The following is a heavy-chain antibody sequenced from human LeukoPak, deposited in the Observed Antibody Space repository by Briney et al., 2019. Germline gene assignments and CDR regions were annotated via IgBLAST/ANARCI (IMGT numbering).Heavy chain of an antibody. CDR3: ARASSGYSQFD. V-gene: IGHV4-34*01. CDR2: IDHDGDA. D-gene: IGHD6-25*01. CDR1: GVPFSNYC. J-gene: IGHJ4*02. Sequence: SETLSLTCAIHGVPFSNYCWSWIRQSPGRELEWIVDIDHDGDATHNPSLRSRIGTAIDTSKNQFSLKLSSVTAADTAVYYCARASSGYSQFDWGQGTLVTVSS.